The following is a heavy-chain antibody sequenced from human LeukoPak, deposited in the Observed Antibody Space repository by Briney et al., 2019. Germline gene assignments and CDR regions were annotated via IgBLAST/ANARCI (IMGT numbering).Heavy chain of an antibody. CDR3: ARWEYCTSSSCYDETETFDY. D-gene: IGHD2-2*01. J-gene: IGHJ4*02. V-gene: IGHV1-18*01. CDR1: GYTFTRYG. CDR2: ISTYNGNT. Sequence: ASVKVSCKASGYTFTRYGISWVRQAPGQGLVWMGWISTYNGNTNYAQKYQGRVTMTTDTSTSTAYMELRSLRSDDTAIYYCARWEYCTSSSCYDETETFDYWGQRTLVTVSS.